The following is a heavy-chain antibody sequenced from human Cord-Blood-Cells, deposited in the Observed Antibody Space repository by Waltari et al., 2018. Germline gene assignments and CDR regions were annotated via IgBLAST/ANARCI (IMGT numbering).Heavy chain of an antibody. CDR3: ARLGELELPFDY. D-gene: IGHD1-7*01. CDR1: GGSISSSSYY. Sequence: QLQLQESGPGLVKPSETLSLTCTVSGGSISSSSYYWGWIRQPPGKGLEWIGSLYYSGGTYYNPSLKSRVTISVDTSKNQFSLKLSSVTAADTAVYYCARLGELELPFDYWGQGTLVTVSS. CDR2: LYYSGGT. V-gene: IGHV4-39*01. J-gene: IGHJ4*02.